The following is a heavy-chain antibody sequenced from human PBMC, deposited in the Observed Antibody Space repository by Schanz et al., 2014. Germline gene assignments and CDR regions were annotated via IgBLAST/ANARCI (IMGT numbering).Heavy chain of an antibody. J-gene: IGHJ3*02. CDR1: GYTFTSYY. CDR3: ARGPSTGDFDI. Sequence: QVQLVQSGAEVKKPGASVKVSCEASGYTFTSYYIHWFRQAPGQGLEWMGLINPSVGNTNYAQKFRGRVTMTRDTSTSTVYMELSSLRSEDTAVYFCARGPSTGDFDIWGQGTMVNVSS. D-gene: IGHD2-21*01. V-gene: IGHV1-46*03. CDR2: INPSVGNT.